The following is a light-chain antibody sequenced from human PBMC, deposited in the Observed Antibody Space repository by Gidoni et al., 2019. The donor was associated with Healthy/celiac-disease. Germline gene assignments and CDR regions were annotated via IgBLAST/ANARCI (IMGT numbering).Light chain of an antibody. CDR2: EDS. CDR3: YSTDSSGNLQGV. J-gene: IGLJ2*01. V-gene: IGLV3-10*01. Sequence: SYELTQPPSVSVSPGQTARITCSGDALPKKYASWYQQKSGQAPVLVIYEDSKRPSGIPERFSGSSSGTMATLTISGAQVEDEADYYCYSTDSSGNLQGVFGGGTKLTVL. CDR1: ALPKKY.